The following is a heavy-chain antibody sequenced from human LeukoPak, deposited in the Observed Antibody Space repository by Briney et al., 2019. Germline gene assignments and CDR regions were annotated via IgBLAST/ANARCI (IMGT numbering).Heavy chain of an antibody. CDR3: ARGIAVAANWFDP. J-gene: IGHJ5*02. CDR1: GGSISSHH. D-gene: IGHD6-19*01. CDR2: INYSGST. Sequence: PSETLSLTCTVSGGSISSHHWNWIRQPPGKGLEWIGYINYSGSTKYNPSLKSRVTISVDTSKDQLSLKLSSVTAADTAVYYCARGIAVAANWFDPWGQGTLVTVSS. V-gene: IGHV4-59*08.